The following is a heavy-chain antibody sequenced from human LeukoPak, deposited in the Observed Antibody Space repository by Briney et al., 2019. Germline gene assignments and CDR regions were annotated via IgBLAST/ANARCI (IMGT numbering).Heavy chain of an antibody. CDR2: ISHSGST. CDR3: ARDSGVWVGLTGYYNAPLVY. J-gene: IGHJ4*02. CDR1: GDSLTSSDFF. V-gene: IGHV4-39*07. Sequence: PSETLSLTCTVSGDSLTSSDFFWGWIRQSPGRGLESIGVISHSGSTFYNESLRSRVTISVDPSKNQFSLKLSSVTAADTAVYYCARDSGVWVGLTGYYNAPLVYWGQGTLVTVSS. D-gene: IGHD3-9*01.